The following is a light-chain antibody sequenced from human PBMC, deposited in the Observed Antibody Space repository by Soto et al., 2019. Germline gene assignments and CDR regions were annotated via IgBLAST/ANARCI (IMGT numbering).Light chain of an antibody. CDR3: QSYDSSLSGSV. Sequence: QTVVTQPPSVSGAPGQRVTISCTGSSSNIGAGYDVHWYQQLPGTAPKLLIYGNSNRPSGVPDRFSGSKSGTSASLAITGLQAEDEADYSCQSYDSSLSGSVLGTGTKLTVL. CDR1: SSNIGAGYD. CDR2: GNS. V-gene: IGLV1-40*01. J-gene: IGLJ1*01.